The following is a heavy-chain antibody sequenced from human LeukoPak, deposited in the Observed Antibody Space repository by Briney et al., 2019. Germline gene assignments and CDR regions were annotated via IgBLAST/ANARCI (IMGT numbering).Heavy chain of an antibody. CDR3: ARVRGDDFWSGSWRSYYYMDV. CDR1: GFTFYNSW. D-gene: IGHD3-3*01. J-gene: IGHJ6*03. Sequence: PGESLRLSCAASGFTFYNSWMNWVRQAPGKGLEWVANIKQDGSERYYVDSVKGRFTISRDNAKNSLYLQMNSLRAEDTAVYYCARVRGDDFWSGSWRSYYYMDVWGKGTTVTVSS. CDR2: IKQDGSER. V-gene: IGHV3-7*01.